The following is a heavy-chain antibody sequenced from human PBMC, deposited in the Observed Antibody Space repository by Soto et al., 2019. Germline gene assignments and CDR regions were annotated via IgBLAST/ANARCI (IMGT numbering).Heavy chain of an antibody. D-gene: IGHD3-22*01. V-gene: IGHV1-69*04. CDR1: GGTLSSYT. CDR2: IIPILGIA. CDR3: ARDLNRWYYYDCSGYSSLFVC. J-gene: IGHJ4*01. Sequence: SVKVSCKASGGTLSSYTISWARQAPGQGLEWMGRIIPILGIANYAQKFQGRVTITADKSTSTAYMELSSLRSEDTAVYYCARDLNRWYYYDCSGYSSLFVCWG.